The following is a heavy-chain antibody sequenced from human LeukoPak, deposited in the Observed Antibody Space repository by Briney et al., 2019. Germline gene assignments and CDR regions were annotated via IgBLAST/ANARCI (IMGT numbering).Heavy chain of an antibody. CDR1: GGSISSYY. Sequence: SETLSLTCTVSGGSISSYYWNWIRQAPGKGLEWIGFVYYSGSTNYNPSLKSRVTMSVDTSKNQFSLKLSSVTAADTAVYYCARFWNYSLDYWGQGALVTVSS. CDR3: ARFWNYSLDY. V-gene: IGHV4-59*01. J-gene: IGHJ4*02. D-gene: IGHD1-7*01. CDR2: VYYSGST.